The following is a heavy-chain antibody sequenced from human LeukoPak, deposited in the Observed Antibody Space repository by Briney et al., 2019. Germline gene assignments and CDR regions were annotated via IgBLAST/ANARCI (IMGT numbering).Heavy chain of an antibody. CDR3: ARDKWDGAVAGTGNY. D-gene: IGHD6-19*01. CDR2: IYYSGST. CDR1: GGSISSSSYY. J-gene: IGHJ4*02. Sequence: ETLSLTCTVSGGSISSSSYYWGWIRQPPGKGLEWIGSIYYSGSTYYNPSLKSRVTISVDTSKNQFSLKLSSVTAADTAVYYCARDKWDGAVAGTGNYWGQGTLVTVSS. V-gene: IGHV4-39*07.